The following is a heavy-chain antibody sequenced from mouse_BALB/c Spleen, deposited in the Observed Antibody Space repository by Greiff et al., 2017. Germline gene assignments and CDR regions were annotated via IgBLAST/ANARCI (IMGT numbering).Heavy chain of an antibody. CDR3: ARTGTGYAMDY. V-gene: IGHV14-3*02. CDR2: IDPANGNT. D-gene: IGHD3-3*01. J-gene: IGHJ4*01. CDR1: GFNIKDTY. Sequence: EVQLQQSGAELVKPGASVKLSCTASGFNIKDTYMHWVKQRPEQGLEWIGRIDPANGNTKYDPKFQGKATITADTSSNTPYLQLSSLTSEDTAVYNYARTGTGYAMDYWGQGTSVTVSS.